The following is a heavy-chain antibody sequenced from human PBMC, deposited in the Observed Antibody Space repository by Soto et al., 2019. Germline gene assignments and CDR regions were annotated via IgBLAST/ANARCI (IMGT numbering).Heavy chain of an antibody. Sequence: GGSLRLSCAASGFTFSSYAMSWVRQAPGKGLEWVSAISGNGVSTYYADSVKGRFTISRDNSKNTLYLQMNSLRAEDTAVYYCALSQGYYDCSGYLSYYFDYWGQGTLVTVSS. V-gene: IGHV3-23*01. CDR1: GFTFSSYA. J-gene: IGHJ4*02. CDR3: ALSQGYYDCSGYLSYYFDY. D-gene: IGHD3-22*01. CDR2: ISGNGVST.